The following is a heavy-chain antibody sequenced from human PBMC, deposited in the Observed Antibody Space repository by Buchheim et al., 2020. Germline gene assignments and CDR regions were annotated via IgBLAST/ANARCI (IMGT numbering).Heavy chain of an antibody. V-gene: IGHV3-21*01. D-gene: IGHD3-10*01. CDR3: ARRGLSDYYGMDV. CDR2: ISSSSSYK. CDR1: GFTFSSYS. Sequence: EVQLVESGGGLVKPGGSLRLSCAASGFTFSSYSMNWVRQAPGKGLEWVSSISSSSSYKYYADSVKGRFTISRDNAKNPLYLQMNSLRAEDTAVYYCARRGLSDYYGMDVWGQGTT. J-gene: IGHJ6*02.